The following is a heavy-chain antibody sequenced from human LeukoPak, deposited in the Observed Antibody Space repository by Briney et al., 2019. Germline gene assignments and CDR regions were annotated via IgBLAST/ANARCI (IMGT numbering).Heavy chain of an antibody. V-gene: IGHV3-30-3*01. J-gene: IGHJ6*02. D-gene: IGHD3-10*01. CDR2: ISYDGSNK. CDR3: ARVLVRGVIIQNYFYYYGMDV. CDR1: GFTFSSYA. Sequence: PGGSLRLSCAASGFTFSSYAMHWVRQAPGKGLEWVAVISYDGSNKYYADSVKGRFTISRDNSKNTLYLPMNSLRAEDTAVYYCARVLVRGVIIQNYFYYYGMDVWGQGTTVTVSS.